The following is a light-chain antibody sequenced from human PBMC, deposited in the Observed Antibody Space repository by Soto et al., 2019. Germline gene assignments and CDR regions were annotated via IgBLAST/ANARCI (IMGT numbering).Light chain of an antibody. CDR2: DAS. CDR3: QQRSNWPPVT. V-gene: IGKV3-11*01. CDR1: QSVSSY. Sequence: EIVLTQSPATLSLSPGERATLSCRASQSVSSYLAWYQQKPGQAPRLLIYDASNRATGIPARFSGSGSGTDFPLTISSLAPEDLAIYYCQQRSNWPPVTFGGGTKVEIK. J-gene: IGKJ4*01.